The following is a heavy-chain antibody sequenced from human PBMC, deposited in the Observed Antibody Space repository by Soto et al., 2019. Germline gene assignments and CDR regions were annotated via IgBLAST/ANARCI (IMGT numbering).Heavy chain of an antibody. CDR1: GDSVFSNSVA. J-gene: IGHJ3*02. D-gene: IGHD3-3*01. CDR2: TYYRSKWYN. V-gene: IGHV6-1*01. CDR3: ARGRFNAFGI. Sequence: SQTLSLTCAISGDSVFSNSVAWNWIRQSPSRGLEWLGRTYYRSKWYNDYGVTVKGRITINPDTSKNQFSLQLNSVTPEDTAVYYCARGRFNAFGIWGQGTMVTVSS.